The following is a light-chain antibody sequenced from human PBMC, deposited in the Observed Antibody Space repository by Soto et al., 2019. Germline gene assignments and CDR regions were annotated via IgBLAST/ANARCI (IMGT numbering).Light chain of an antibody. Sequence: QSALIQLASVSGSPGQSITISCTGTSRDVGGSNYVSWYQHHPHRAPKLLIYEVSYRPSGVSSRFSGSKSGNTASLTISGLQAEDEADYYCSSYTSSNTLEVFGVGTKLTDL. CDR1: SRDVGGSNY. V-gene: IGLV2-14*01. J-gene: IGLJ1*01. CDR3: SSYTSSNTLEV. CDR2: EVS.